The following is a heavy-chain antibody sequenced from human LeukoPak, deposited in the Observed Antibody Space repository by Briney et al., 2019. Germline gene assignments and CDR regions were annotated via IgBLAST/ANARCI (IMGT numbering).Heavy chain of an antibody. CDR2: INPNSGGT. D-gene: IGHD3-22*01. V-gene: IGHV1-2*02. CDR3: ARDPSPYYYDSSGYYPLDI. J-gene: IGHJ3*02. Sequence: ASVTVSCKASGYTFTGYYMHWVRQAPGQGLEWMGWINPNSGGTNYAQKFQGRVTMTRDTSISTAYMELSRLRSDDTAVYYCARDPSPYYYDSSGYYPLDIWGQGTMVTVSS. CDR1: GYTFTGYY.